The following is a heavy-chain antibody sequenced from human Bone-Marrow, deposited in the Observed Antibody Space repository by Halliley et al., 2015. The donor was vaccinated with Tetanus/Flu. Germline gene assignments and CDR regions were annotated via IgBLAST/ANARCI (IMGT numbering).Heavy chain of an antibody. Sequence: TLSLTCDVSGDSISKSGYHWSWIRQPPGKGLEWIGYIYYSGNTFYNPSLQSRVSISVDTSKNQFSLKLRSVIAADTAVYYCARYYSSPDPFDRWGQGALVTGSS. CDR2: IYYSGNT. D-gene: IGHD6-13*01. J-gene: IGHJ4*02. CDR1: GDSISKSGYH. V-gene: IGHV4-30-4*01. CDR3: ARYYSSPDPFDR.